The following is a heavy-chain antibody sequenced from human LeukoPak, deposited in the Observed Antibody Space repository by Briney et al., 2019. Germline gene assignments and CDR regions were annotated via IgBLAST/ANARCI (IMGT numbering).Heavy chain of an antibody. CDR3: ARYDYYGSGSLDY. J-gene: IGHJ4*02. Sequence: GSLRVSCAASGFTFSSYWMSWVRQAPGKGLEWVANINQDGSEKYYVDSVKGRFTISRDNAKNSLYLQMNSLRAEDTAVYYCARYDYYGSGSLDYWGQGTLVTVSS. CDR2: INQDGSEK. CDR1: GFTFSSYW. D-gene: IGHD3-10*01. V-gene: IGHV3-7*04.